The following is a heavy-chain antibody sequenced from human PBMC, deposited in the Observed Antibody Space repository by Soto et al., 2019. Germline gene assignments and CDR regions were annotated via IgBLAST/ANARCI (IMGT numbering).Heavy chain of an antibody. V-gene: IGHV4-4*07. J-gene: IGHJ5*02. Sequence: QVQLQESGPGLVKPSETLSLTCTVSGASISGYYWSWIRKSAGKGLEWIGRIYATGTTDYNPSLNMRVMMSVDTSKKQFSLRLRSVTAADTAVYYCVRDGTKTLRDWFDPWGQGISVTVSS. CDR3: VRDGTKTLRDWFDP. CDR2: IYATGTT. D-gene: IGHD1-1*01. CDR1: GASISGYY.